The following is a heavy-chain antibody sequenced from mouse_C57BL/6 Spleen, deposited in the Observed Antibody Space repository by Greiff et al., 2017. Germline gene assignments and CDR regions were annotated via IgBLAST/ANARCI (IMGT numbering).Heavy chain of an antibody. Sequence: QVQLQQSGPGLVQPSQRLSITCTVSGFSLTSYGVHWVRQSPGKGLEWLGVIWRGGSTDYNAAFMSRLSITKDNSKSQVFFKMNSLQADDTAIYYCAKGAYYSNYVYYAMDYWGQGTSVTVSS. CDR1: GFSLTSYG. CDR2: IWRGGST. D-gene: IGHD2-5*01. V-gene: IGHV2-5*01. CDR3: AKGAYYSNYVYYAMDY. J-gene: IGHJ4*01.